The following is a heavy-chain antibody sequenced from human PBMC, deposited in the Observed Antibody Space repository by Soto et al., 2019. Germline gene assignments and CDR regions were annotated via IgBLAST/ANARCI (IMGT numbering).Heavy chain of an antibody. J-gene: IGHJ6*02. CDR2: INSVASYV. Sequence: QLVESGGGLVKPGGSLRVSCAASRFAFSSYSMHWVRQAPMKGLEWVASINSVASYVYYADSVEGRFNISRDNAKNSAYRQMNSMRAEDTAVYYCTRDRSSFMRGRIRGPYGGLDVWGQGTRVLVS. CDR1: RFAFSSYS. D-gene: IGHD3-10*01. CDR3: TRDRSSFMRGRIRGPYGGLDV. V-gene: IGHV3-21*01.